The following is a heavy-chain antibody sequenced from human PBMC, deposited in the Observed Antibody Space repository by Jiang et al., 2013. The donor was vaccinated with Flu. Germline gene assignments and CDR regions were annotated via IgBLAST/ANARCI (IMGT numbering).Heavy chain of an antibody. CDR2: IIPVFDMT. J-gene: IGHJ5*02. CDR3: ARAPTVTTLGSWFDP. D-gene: IGHD4-17*01. CDR1: GGAFSSFT. Sequence: EVKKPGSSVKVSCKASGGAFSSFTINWVRQAPGQGLEWMGRIIPVFDMTNYAQKFHGRVTITADTSTNTAFMELTNLTSEDTAIYYCARAPTVTTLGSWFDPWGQGTLVTVSS. V-gene: IGHV1-69*02.